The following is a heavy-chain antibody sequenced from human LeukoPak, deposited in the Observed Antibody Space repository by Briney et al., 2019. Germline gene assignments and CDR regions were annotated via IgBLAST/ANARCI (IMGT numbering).Heavy chain of an antibody. Sequence: GGSLRLSCVASGFTFSNYDMHWVRQAPGKGLEWLAVITNDGSRQYYADSVKGRFTVSRDNSKSLLFLQMESLRHDDTGIYYCAKGRRTGFVDYWGRGALVTVSS. CDR1: GFTFSNYD. D-gene: IGHD1-1*01. J-gene: IGHJ4*02. CDR2: ITNDGSRQ. CDR3: AKGRRTGFVDY. V-gene: IGHV3-30*18.